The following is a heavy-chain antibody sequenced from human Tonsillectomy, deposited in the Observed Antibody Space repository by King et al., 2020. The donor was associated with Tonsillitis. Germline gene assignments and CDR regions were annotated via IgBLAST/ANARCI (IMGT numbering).Heavy chain of an antibody. D-gene: IGHD4-17*01. CDR3: AKYSNGYGDFGSPYYYYYGMDV. Sequence: VQLVESGGGVVQPGGSLRLSCAASGFIFSSYGMHWVRQAPGKGLEWVAFIRYDGSNKYHADSVKGRFTISRDNSKNTLYLQMNSLRGEDTAVYYCAKYSNGYGDFGSPYYYYYGMDVWGQGTTVTISS. J-gene: IGHJ6*02. CDR1: GFIFSSYG. V-gene: IGHV3-30*02. CDR2: IRYDGSNK.